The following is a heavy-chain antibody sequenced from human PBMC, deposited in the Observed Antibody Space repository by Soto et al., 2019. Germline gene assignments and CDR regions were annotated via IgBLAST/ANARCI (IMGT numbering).Heavy chain of an antibody. D-gene: IGHD2-15*01. J-gene: IGHJ3*02. CDR1: GCTFSSYA. Sequence: ASVKVSCKASGCTFSSYAISWVRQAPGQGLEWMGGIIPIFGTANYAQKFQGRVTITADESTSTAYMELSSLRSEDTAVYYCARDEDCSGGSCYAFDIWGQGTMVTVSS. CDR2: IIPIFGTA. CDR3: ARDEDCSGGSCYAFDI. V-gene: IGHV1-69*13.